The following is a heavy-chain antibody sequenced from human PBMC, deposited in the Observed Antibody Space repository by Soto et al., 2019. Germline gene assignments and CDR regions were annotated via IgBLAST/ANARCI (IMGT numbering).Heavy chain of an antibody. Sequence: GGYLRLSCAASGFTFSSYSMNWVRQAPGKGLEWVSSISSSSSYIYYADSVKGRLTISRDNAKNSLYLQMNSLRAEDTAGYYCASIYLVAAGTPGATDIRGQGT. J-gene: IGHJ3*02. CDR2: ISSSSSYI. CDR3: ASIYLVAAGTPGATDI. V-gene: IGHV3-21*01. D-gene: IGHD6-13*01. CDR1: GFTFSSYS.